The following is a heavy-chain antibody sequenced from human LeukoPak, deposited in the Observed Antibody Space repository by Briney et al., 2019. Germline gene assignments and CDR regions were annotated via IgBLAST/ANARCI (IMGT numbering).Heavy chain of an antibody. CDR3: AREGPGHYYDSSGYYPN. CDR2: ISSSGSTI. CDR1: GFTFSSYA. Sequence: GGSLRLSCAASGFTFSSYAMSWVRQAPGKGLEWVSAISSSGSTIYYADSVKGRFTISRDNAKNSLYLQMNSLRAEDTAVYYCAREGPGHYYDSSGYYPNWGQGTLVTVSS. V-gene: IGHV3-21*04. J-gene: IGHJ4*02. D-gene: IGHD3-22*01.